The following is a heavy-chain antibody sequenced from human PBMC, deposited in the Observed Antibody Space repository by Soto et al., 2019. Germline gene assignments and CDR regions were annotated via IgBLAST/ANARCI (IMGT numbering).Heavy chain of an antibody. V-gene: IGHV3-48*02. D-gene: IGHD3-22*01. Sequence: EVQLVESGGGLVQPGGSLRLSCAASGFTFSSYSMNWVRQAPGKGLEWVSYISSSSSTIYYADSVKGRFTISRDNAKNSLYLQMNSLRDEDTAVYYCARRNYYDSSGYYIDLGYYYYGMDVWGQGTTVTVSS. CDR3: ARRNYYDSSGYYIDLGYYYYGMDV. CDR2: ISSSSSTI. CDR1: GFTFSSYS. J-gene: IGHJ6*02.